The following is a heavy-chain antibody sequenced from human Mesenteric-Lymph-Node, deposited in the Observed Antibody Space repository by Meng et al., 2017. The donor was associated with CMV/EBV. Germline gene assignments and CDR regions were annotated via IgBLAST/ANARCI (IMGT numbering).Heavy chain of an antibody. CDR3: AKAPSGGWNYFFYFDN. CDR2: ISWNGGSV. CDR1: GFNFHVYA. J-gene: IGHJ4*02. V-gene: IGHV3-9*01. D-gene: IGHD1-7*01. Sequence: GGSLRLSCVVSGFNFHVYAMHWVRQVPGKGLEWVSGISWNGGSVGYADSVKGRFTISRDNAKNSLYLQMNSLRAEDTALYYCAKAPSGGWNYFFYFDNWGQGTQVTVSS.